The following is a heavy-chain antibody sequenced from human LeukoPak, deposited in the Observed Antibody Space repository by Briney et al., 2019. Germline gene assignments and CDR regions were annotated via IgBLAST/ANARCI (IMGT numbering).Heavy chain of an antibody. V-gene: IGHV3-23*01. Sequence: GGSLRLSCAASGFTFSSYAMSWVRQAPGKGLEWVSAISGSGGSTYYADSVKGRFTISRDNSKNTLYLQMNSLRAEDAAVYYCAKDGQQQLVYYFDCWGQGTLVTVSS. CDR3: AKDGQQQLVYYFDC. J-gene: IGHJ4*02. D-gene: IGHD6-13*01. CDR1: GFTFSSYA. CDR2: ISGSGGST.